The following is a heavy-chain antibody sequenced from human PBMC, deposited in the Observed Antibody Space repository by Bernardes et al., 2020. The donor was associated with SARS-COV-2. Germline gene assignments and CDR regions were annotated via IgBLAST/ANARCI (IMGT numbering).Heavy chain of an antibody. V-gene: IGHV4-34*01. CDR2: INHSGST. D-gene: IGHD6-19*01. CDR3: ARGVTLAVAGQYYFDY. Sequence: SETLSLTCAVYGGSFSGYYWSWIRQPPGKGLEWIGEINHSGSTNYNPSLKSRVTISVDTSKNQFSLKLSSVTAADTAVYYCARGVTLAVAGQYYFDYWGQGTLVTVSS. J-gene: IGHJ4*02. CDR1: GGSFSGYY.